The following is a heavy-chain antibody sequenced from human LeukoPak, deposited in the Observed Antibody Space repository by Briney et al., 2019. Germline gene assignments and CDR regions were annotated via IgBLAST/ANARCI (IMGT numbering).Heavy chain of an antibody. CDR2: IYYSGST. D-gene: IGHD3-10*01. V-gene: IGHV4-59*08. Sequence: SETLSLTCTVYGDSISSYYWSCIRQPPGKGLEWIGYIYYSGSTNYNPSLKSRVTISVDTSKNQFSLKLSSVTAADTAVYYCARHGDRSYWGQGTLVTVSS. J-gene: IGHJ4*02. CDR1: GDSISSYY. CDR3: ARHGDRSY.